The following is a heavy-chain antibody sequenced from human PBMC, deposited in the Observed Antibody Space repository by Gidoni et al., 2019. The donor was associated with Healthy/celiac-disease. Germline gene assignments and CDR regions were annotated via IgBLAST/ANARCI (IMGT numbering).Heavy chain of an antibody. Sequence: EVQLVESGGGLVQPGGSLRLSCVASGFPFTSYSMNWVRQAPGKGLEWVSYISSSSRTIYNADSVKGRFSISRDNAKNSLFLQMNSLRDEDTAVYYCARNCGGDCYRYYFDYWGQGTLVTVSS. V-gene: IGHV3-48*02. CDR1: GFPFTSYS. D-gene: IGHD2-21*02. J-gene: IGHJ4*02. CDR2: ISSSSRTI. CDR3: ARNCGGDCYRYYFDY.